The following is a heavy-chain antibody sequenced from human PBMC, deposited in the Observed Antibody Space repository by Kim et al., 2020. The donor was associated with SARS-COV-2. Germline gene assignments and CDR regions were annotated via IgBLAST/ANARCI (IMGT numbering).Heavy chain of an antibody. Sequence: GGSLRLSCAASGFTVSSNYMNWVRQAPGKGLEWVSVIYSGGSTYYADSVKDRFTISRDNSKNKLYLQMNSLRAEETAVYYCARFASAKYYDSSGYPEYFQHWGQGTLVTVSS. CDR1: GFTVSSNY. J-gene: IGHJ1*01. V-gene: IGHV3-53*01. D-gene: IGHD3-22*01. CDR2: IYSGGST. CDR3: ARFASAKYYDSSGYPEYFQH.